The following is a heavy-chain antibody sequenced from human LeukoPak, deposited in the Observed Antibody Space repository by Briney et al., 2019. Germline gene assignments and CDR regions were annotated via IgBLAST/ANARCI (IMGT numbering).Heavy chain of an antibody. Sequence: ASVIVPCKASRYTFTSCHMHWVRQAPGQGLEWMGIINPSAGYTTYAQKFQGRVTMTRDTSTSTVYMELSSLRSEDTAVYFCARDLYGDYFFDYWGQGTPVTVSS. V-gene: IGHV1-46*01. CDR2: INPSAGYT. D-gene: IGHD4-17*01. J-gene: IGHJ4*02. CDR3: ARDLYGDYFFDY. CDR1: RYTFTSCH.